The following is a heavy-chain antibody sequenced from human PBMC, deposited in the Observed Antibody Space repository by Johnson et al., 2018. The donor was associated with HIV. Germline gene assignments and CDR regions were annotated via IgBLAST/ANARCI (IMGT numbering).Heavy chain of an antibody. CDR3: ASTLTGDFGAFDI. D-gene: IGHD7-27*01. CDR1: GFTFSSYW. CDR2: IKQDGSEK. V-gene: IGHV3-7*05. Sequence: VQLVESGGGLVQPGGSLRLSCAASGFTFSSYWMSWVRQAPGKGLEWVANIKQDGSEKYYVDSVKGRFTISRDNAKNSLYLQMNSLSAEDTAVYYCASTLTGDFGAFDIWGQGTMVTVSS. J-gene: IGHJ3*02.